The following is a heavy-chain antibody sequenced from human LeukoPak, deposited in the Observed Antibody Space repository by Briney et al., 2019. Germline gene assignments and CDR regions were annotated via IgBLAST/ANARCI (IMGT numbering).Heavy chain of an antibody. CDR1: GFTFSDYY. Sequence: GGSLRVSCAASGFTFSDYYMSWIRQAPGKGLEWVSYISSSGGTIYYAASVKGRCTISRDNAKNSLYLQMNSLRAEDTAVYYCARETRPYSYGSPNYYYYGMDVWGQGTTVTVSS. V-gene: IGHV3-11*01. D-gene: IGHD5-18*01. J-gene: IGHJ6*02. CDR2: ISSSGGTI. CDR3: ARETRPYSYGSPNYYYYGMDV.